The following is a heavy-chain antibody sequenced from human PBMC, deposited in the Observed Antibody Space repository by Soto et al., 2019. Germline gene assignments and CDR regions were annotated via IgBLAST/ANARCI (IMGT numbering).Heavy chain of an antibody. J-gene: IGHJ6*02. Sequence: KGLEWMGIVNPSGGSTTLSQKFQGRVTMTRDASTSTVYMELSSLRSEDTAVYFCARDKVPGTYYPHGMDVWGQGTTVTVSS. CDR2: VNPSGGST. CDR3: ARDKVPGTYYPHGMDV. D-gene: IGHD3-10*01. V-gene: IGHV1-46*01.